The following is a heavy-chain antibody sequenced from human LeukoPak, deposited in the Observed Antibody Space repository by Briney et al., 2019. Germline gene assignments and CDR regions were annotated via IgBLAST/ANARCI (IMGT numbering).Heavy chain of an antibody. Sequence: PGGSLRLSCAASGFTFSSYGMHWVRQAPGKGLEWVAVIWYDGSNKYYADSVKGRFTISRDNSKNTLYLQMNSLRAEDTAVYYCASPYYYDSIRYWGQGTLVTVSS. J-gene: IGHJ4*02. CDR3: ASPYYYDSIRY. V-gene: IGHV3-33*01. D-gene: IGHD3-22*01. CDR2: IWYDGSNK. CDR1: GFTFSSYG.